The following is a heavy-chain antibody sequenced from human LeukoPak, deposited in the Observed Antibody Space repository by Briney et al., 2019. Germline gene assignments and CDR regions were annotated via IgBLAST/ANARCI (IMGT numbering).Heavy chain of an antibody. J-gene: IGHJ6*02. CDR1: GYTFTSYG. V-gene: IGHV1-18*01. D-gene: IGHD2-2*01. CDR3: ARDRPEYQPPRTYYGMDV. Sequence: GASVKVSCKASGYTFTSYGISWVRQAPGQGLERMGWISAYNGNTNYAQKLQGRVTMTTDTSTSTAYMELRSLRSDDTAVYYCARDRPEYQPPRTYYGMDVWGQGTTVTVSS. CDR2: ISAYNGNT.